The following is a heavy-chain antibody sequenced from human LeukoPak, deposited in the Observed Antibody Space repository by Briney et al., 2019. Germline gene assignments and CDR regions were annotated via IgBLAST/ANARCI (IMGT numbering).Heavy chain of an antibody. J-gene: IGHJ5*01. CDR3: VKDPRDTYGTNWFVS. CDR1: GFAFSSYA. CDR2: ISGTGGAT. Sequence: PGGSLRLSCAASGFAFSSYAMSWVRQAPGKGLQWVSQISGTGGATWYSGFARDRFTISRDNSKKTLYLQMSGLRVEDTAMYYCVKDPRDTYGTNWFVSWGQGTLLIVSS. D-gene: IGHD2-21*01. V-gene: IGHV3-23*01.